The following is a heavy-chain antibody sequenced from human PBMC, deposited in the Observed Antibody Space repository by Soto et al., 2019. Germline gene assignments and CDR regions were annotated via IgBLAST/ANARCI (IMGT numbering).Heavy chain of an antibody. Sequence: EEQLVESGGGLVQPGGSLRLSCAASGFSFSTHYMNWVRQTPGKGLEWVSSINRDSTVIKYADSMKGRFTISRENDRNSLSLQLNSLRAEDTAVYYCLTSDYYVGPGTLVTVSS. V-gene: IGHV3-48*01. D-gene: IGHD2-2*01. CDR1: GFSFSTHY. J-gene: IGHJ4*02. CDR3: LTSDYY. CDR2: INRDSTVI.